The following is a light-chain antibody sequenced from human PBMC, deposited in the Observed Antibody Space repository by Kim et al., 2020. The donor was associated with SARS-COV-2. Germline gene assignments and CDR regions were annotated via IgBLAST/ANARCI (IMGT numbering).Light chain of an antibody. CDR1: KLGEKY. CDR3: QTWDSITVV. J-gene: IGLJ2*01. V-gene: IGLV3-1*01. CDR2: QDT. Sequence: SYELTQPPSVSVSPGQTASITCSGDKLGEKYACWYQQKPGQSPVPVIYQDTKRPSGIPERFSGSNSGNTATLTISGTQAMDEADYYCQTWDSITVV.